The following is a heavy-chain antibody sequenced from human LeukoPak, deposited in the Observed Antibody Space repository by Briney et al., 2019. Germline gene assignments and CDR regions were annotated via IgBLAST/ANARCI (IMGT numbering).Heavy chain of an antibody. D-gene: IGHD3-22*01. Sequence: SGTLSLTCTVSGGSISSRSYYWGWIRQPPGKGLEWIGSIYNSESTYYNPSLKSRVTISVDTSKNQLSLKVSSVTAADTAVYYCASGEPRYSSRIVVGDNWGQGTLVTVSS. V-gene: IGHV4-39*07. CDR3: ASGEPRYSSRIVVGDN. CDR1: GGSISSRSYY. CDR2: IYNSEST. J-gene: IGHJ4*02.